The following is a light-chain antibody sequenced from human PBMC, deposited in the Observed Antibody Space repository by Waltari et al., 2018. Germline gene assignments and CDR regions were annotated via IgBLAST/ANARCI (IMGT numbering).Light chain of an antibody. CDR3: QQYGSSPFT. CDR2: GAS. V-gene: IGKV3-20*01. CDR1: QSVSSSS. Sequence: EIVLTQSPGTLSLSPGERATPSCMASQSVSSSSLAWYQQKPGQAPRLLIYGASSRATGIPDRFSGSGSGTDFTLTISRLEPEDFAVYYCQQYGSSPFTFGPGTKVDIK. J-gene: IGKJ3*01.